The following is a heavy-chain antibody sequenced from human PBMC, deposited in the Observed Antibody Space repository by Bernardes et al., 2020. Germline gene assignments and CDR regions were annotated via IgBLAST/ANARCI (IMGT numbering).Heavy chain of an antibody. CDR2: IKSKSDGGTT. Sequence: GSLRLACLASGFTLSDAWMTWVRQAPGKGLEWVGRIKSKSDGGTTDYAAPVKGRFMISRDDSKNTLYLQMNSLKAEDTAVYYCTKANCGGDCPGYNWFDPWGQGTLVTVSS. D-gene: IGHD2-21*01. CDR3: TKANCGGDCPGYNWFDP. CDR1: GFTLSDAW. V-gene: IGHV3-15*01. J-gene: IGHJ5*02.